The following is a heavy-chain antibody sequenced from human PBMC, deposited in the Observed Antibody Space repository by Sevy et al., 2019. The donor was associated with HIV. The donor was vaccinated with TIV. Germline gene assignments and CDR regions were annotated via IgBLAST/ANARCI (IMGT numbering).Heavy chain of an antibody. D-gene: IGHD3-22*01. CDR2: INSGGGSK. CDR3: AKDVVGGYYDSSGYSDH. V-gene: IGHV3-23*01. CDR1: GFTFTEFV. Sequence: GGSLRLSCAASGFTFTEFVMSWVRQSPGKGLEWVSTINSGGGSKYYADSVKGRFTISRDNSQNTLDLQMNSQGAEDTAVYYCAKDVVGGYYDSSGYSDHWGQGTLVTVSS. J-gene: IGHJ4*02.